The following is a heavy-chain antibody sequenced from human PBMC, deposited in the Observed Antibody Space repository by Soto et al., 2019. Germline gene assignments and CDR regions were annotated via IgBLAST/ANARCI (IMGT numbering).Heavy chain of an antibody. CDR3: AKEAGSNDY. V-gene: IGHV3-23*01. D-gene: IGHD6-13*01. Sequence: EVQLLESGGGLIHPGGSLRLSCTASGFDFRSDAMSWVRQAPGKGLEWVSGISGSGAKTYYVDSVRGRFTISRDNSKNTLFLQMNSLRVKDSAIYYCAKEAGSNDYWGQGTLVTVSS. J-gene: IGHJ4*02. CDR1: GFDFRSDA. CDR2: ISGSGAKT.